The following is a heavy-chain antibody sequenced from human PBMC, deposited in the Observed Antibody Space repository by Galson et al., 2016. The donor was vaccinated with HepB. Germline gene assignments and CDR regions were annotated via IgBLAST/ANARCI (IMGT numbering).Heavy chain of an antibody. D-gene: IGHD6-19*01. J-gene: IGHJ1*01. CDR1: GFTFSDYY. CDR2: ISSSTGYT. Sequence: SLRLSCAASGFTFSDYYMSWIRQAPGKGLEWISYISSSTGYTNYADSVKGRFTISRDNAKNSLYLEMNSLRAEDTAVYYCARGGAVADFKNWGKGTLVTCSS. CDR3: ARGGAVADFKN. V-gene: IGHV3-11*06.